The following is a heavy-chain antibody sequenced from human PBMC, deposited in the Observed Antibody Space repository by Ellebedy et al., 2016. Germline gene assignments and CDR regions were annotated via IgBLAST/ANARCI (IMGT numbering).Heavy chain of an antibody. Sequence: GESLKISCAASGFTFSSYGMHWVRQAPGKGLEWVAVISYDGSNKYYADSVKGRFTISRDNSKNTLYLQMNSLRAEDTAVYYCAKDLGARGDYDSSGYYYDLDYYFDYWGQGTLVTVSS. D-gene: IGHD3-22*01. V-gene: IGHV3-30*18. CDR3: AKDLGARGDYDSSGYYYDLDYYFDY. CDR2: ISYDGSNK. J-gene: IGHJ4*02. CDR1: GFTFSSYG.